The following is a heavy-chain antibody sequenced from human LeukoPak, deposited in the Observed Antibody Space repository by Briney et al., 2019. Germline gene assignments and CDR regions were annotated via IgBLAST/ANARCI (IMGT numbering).Heavy chain of an antibody. CDR1: GFTFSSYA. V-gene: IGHV3-30-3*01. CDR2: ISYDGSNK. Sequence: GGSLRLSCEASGFTFSSYAMHWVRQAPGKGLEWVAVISYDGSNKYYADSVKGRFTISRDNSKNTLYLQMNSLRAEDTAVYYCARDLKNYYYDSSGCLGYWGQGTLVTVSS. D-gene: IGHD3-22*01. J-gene: IGHJ4*02. CDR3: ARDLKNYYYDSSGCLGY.